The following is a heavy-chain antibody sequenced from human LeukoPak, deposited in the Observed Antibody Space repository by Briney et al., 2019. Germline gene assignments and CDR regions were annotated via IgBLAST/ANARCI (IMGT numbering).Heavy chain of an antibody. CDR1: GFTFSTYE. Sequence: GGSLRLSCAASGFTFSTYEMNWVRQAPGKGLEWVSYISSSGSTIYYADSVKGRFSISRDNAKNSLYLQMNSLRAEDTAVYYCAGDVWGSGWLFFDYWGQGALVTVSS. CDR3: AGDVWGSGWLFFDY. J-gene: IGHJ4*02. D-gene: IGHD6-19*01. V-gene: IGHV3-48*03. CDR2: ISSSGSTI.